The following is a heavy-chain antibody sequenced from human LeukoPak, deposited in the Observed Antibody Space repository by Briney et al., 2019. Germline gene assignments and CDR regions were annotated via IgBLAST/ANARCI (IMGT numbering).Heavy chain of an antibody. D-gene: IGHD3-10*01. CDR3: AGSGSYHYFDY. V-gene: IGHV3-23*01. CDR2: ISGSGGST. CDR1: GFTFSSYA. J-gene: IGHJ4*02. Sequence: GGSLRRSCAASGFTFSSYAMSWVRQAPGKGLEWVSVISGSGGSTHYADSVKGRFTISRDNSKNTLYLQMNSLRAEDTAAYYCAGSGSYHYFDYWGQGTLVTVSS.